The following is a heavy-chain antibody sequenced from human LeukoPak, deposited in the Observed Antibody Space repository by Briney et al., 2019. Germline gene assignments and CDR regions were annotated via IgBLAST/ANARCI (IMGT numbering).Heavy chain of an antibody. V-gene: IGHV4-39*01. CDR1: GGSFSSTSYY. Sequence: PSETLSLTCAVSGGSFSSTSYYWGWIGQPPGMGLEWAGSFYDTGPTPYSPYLKCRDTISVHTSKNQFSLKLSSVTAADTAVNYCARQECNGGSCYSRAIWFDPWGQGTLVTVSS. J-gene: IGHJ5*02. D-gene: IGHD2-15*01. CDR2: FYDTGPT. CDR3: ARQECNGGSCYSRAIWFDP.